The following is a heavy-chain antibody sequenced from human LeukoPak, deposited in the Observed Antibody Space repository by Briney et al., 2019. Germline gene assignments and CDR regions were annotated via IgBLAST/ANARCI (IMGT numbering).Heavy chain of an antibody. CDR1: GFTVIDSY. V-gene: IGHV3-30*18. Sequence: PGGSLRLSCAASGFTVIDSYMTWVRQAPGKGLEWVAVISYDGSNKYYADSVKGRFTISRDNFKNTLYLQMNSLRAEDTAVYYCAKQMAVDYFDYWGQGTLVTVSS. CDR3: AKQMAVDYFDY. CDR2: ISYDGSNK. J-gene: IGHJ4*02. D-gene: IGHD5-24*01.